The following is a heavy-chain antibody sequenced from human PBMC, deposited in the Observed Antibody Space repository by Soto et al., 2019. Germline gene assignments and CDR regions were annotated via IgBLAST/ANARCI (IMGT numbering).Heavy chain of an antibody. V-gene: IGHV3-23*01. CDR3: AKDRQFRSYYESAGHYNN. J-gene: IGHJ4*02. CDR2: ISGSGAIT. CDR1: GFTFKNYD. D-gene: IGHD3-9*01. Sequence: EVQLLESGGGLVQPGGSLRLSCVASGFTFKNYDMRWVRQAPGKGLEWVSGISGSGAITYYADSVRGRFTISRDNSKNTLYLQLNSLGAEDTAIYYCAKDRQFRSYYESAGHYNNWGQGTLVTFSS.